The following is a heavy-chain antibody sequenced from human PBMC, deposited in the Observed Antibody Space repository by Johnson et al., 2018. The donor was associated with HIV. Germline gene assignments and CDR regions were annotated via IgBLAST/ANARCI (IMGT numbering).Heavy chain of an antibody. CDR3: AKSPGVVDPIDAFDI. CDR2: IYSGGST. J-gene: IGHJ3*02. Sequence: VQLVESGGRVVRRGGSLRLSCGASGFSVSNTYMNWVRQAPGKGLEWVSVIYSGGSTYYADSVKGRFTISRDNSKNTLYLQMNSLRAEDTAVYYCAKSPGVVDPIDAFDIWGQGTMVTVSS. CDR1: GFSVSNTY. V-gene: IGHV3-66*02. D-gene: IGHD2-15*01.